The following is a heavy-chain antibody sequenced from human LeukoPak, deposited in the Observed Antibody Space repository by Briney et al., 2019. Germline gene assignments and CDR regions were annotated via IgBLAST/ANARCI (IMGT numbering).Heavy chain of an antibody. J-gene: IGHJ4*02. CDR1: GYTFTGHY. V-gene: IGHV1-2*02. D-gene: IGHD6-19*01. CDR3: ARSMAGTFDY. CDR2: INPNNGGT. Sequence: ASVKVSCKASGYTFTGHYIHWVRHAPGQGLEWMGWINPNNGGTNSAQKFQGRVTLTRDTSMSTAYMELSRLGSDDAAVYYCARSMAGTFDYWGRGTLVTVSS.